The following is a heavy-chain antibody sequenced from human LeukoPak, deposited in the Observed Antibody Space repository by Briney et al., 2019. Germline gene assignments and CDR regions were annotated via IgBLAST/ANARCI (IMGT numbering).Heavy chain of an antibody. CDR3: ARDNGGWFDS. Sequence: QPGGSLRLSCVASEFIFSDYWMSWVRQAPGKGLEWVANIKQGGREEKYVGSVKGRFAISRADAKSTLYLQMDSLSGDDTAVYYCARDNGGWFDSWGRGTLVTVSS. CDR1: EFIFSDYW. J-gene: IGHJ5*01. D-gene: IGHD3-10*01. V-gene: IGHV3-7*03. CDR2: IKQGGREE.